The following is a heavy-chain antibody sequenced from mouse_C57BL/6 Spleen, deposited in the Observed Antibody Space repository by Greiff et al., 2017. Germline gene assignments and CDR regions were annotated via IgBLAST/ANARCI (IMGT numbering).Heavy chain of an antibody. V-gene: IGHV14-2*01. CDR3: AFLGYDEWFAY. D-gene: IGHD2-12*01. CDR1: GFNITDYY. CDR2: IDPEDGDT. J-gene: IGHJ3*01. Sequence: VHVKQSGAELVKPGASVKLSCTASGFNITDYYMHWVKQRPEQGLEWIGRIDPEDGDTKYAPKFQGKATITSDTSSTAAYLQLSSLTSEDTAVYYCAFLGYDEWFAYWGQGTLVNVSA.